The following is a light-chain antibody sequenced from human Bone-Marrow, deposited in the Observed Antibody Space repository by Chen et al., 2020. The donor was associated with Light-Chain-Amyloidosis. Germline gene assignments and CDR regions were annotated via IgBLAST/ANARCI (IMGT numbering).Light chain of an antibody. Sequence: NFMLTQPHSVSESPGKTAIISCTRSSGSIATNYVQWYQQRPGSSPTTVIYENDQRPSGVPDRFSGSIDRSSNSASLTISGLKTEDEADYYCQSYQGSSQGVFGGGTKLTVL. CDR1: SGSIATNY. J-gene: IGLJ3*02. CDR2: END. V-gene: IGLV6-57*01. CDR3: QSYQGSSQGV.